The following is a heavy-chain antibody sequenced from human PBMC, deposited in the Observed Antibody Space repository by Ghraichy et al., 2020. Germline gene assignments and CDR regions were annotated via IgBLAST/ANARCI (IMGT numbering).Heavy chain of an antibody. CDR3: ARDRSASLMGYFDP. CDR1: GYTFADYA. V-gene: IGHV1-3*01. CDR2: INVGHGNT. D-gene: IGHD2-8*01. J-gene: IGHJ5*02. Sequence: ASVKVSCKASGYTFADYAIHWVRQAPGHRLEWMGWINVGHGNTKYSQNFQGRVTITRDTSASTAYMELSSLRSEDTAVYYCARDRSASLMGYFDPWGQGTRVTVSS.